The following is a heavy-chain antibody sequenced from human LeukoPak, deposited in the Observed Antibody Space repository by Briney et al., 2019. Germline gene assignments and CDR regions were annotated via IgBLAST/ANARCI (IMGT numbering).Heavy chain of an antibody. D-gene: IGHD3-22*01. J-gene: IGHJ3*02. V-gene: IGHV1-18*04. CDR1: GYTFTGYY. Sequence: GASVKVSCKTSGYTFTGYYIHWVRQAPGQGLEWMGCISAYNGNTNYAQKIQGRVTMTTDTSTSTDYMELRSLRSDDTAVYYCASLKNHYDSSGYLVTDAFDIWGQGTMVTVSS. CDR3: ASLKNHYDSSGYLVTDAFDI. CDR2: ISAYNGNT.